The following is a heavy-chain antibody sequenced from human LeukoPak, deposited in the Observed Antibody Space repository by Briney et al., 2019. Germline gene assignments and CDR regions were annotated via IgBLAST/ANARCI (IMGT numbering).Heavy chain of an antibody. V-gene: IGHV3-30*02. J-gene: IGHJ3*02. D-gene: IGHD5-12*01. CDR3: ARVIGPTRYSAYDSTREFDAFDI. Sequence: PGGSLRLSCAASGFTFSTYGMHWVRQAPGKGLEWVSFIRYDGSNKYYADSVKGRFTISRDNSKKTLYLRLSSPKPDDTAVYYCARVIGPTRYSAYDSTREFDAFDIWGQGTMVTVSS. CDR1: GFTFSTYG. CDR2: IRYDGSNK.